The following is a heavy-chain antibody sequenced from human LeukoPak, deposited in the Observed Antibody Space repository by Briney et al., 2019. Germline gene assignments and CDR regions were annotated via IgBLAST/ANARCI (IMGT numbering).Heavy chain of an antibody. V-gene: IGHV3-7*03. J-gene: IGHJ4*02. D-gene: IGHD6-19*01. CDR3: ARGGSSGWVFDY. CDR1: GFTFSSYW. CDR2: IKQDGSET. Sequence: GGSLRLSCAASGFTFSSYWMNWVRQAPGKGLEWVANIKQDGSETYYVDSVKGRFTISRDNAKNSLYLQMNSLRAEDTALYHCARGGSSGWVFDYWGQGTLVTVSS.